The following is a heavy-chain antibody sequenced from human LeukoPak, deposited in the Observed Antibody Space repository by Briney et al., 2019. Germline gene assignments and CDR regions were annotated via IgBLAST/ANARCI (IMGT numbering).Heavy chain of an antibody. V-gene: IGHV3-66*01. D-gene: IGHD3-9*01. CDR1: GFTVSSNY. Sequence: GGSLRLSCAASGFTVSSNYMNWVRQAPGKGLEWVSVIYTGGITYYAGSVKGRFTISRDNSKNTLYLQMNSLRAEDTAVYYCARDGFLGYFDWLFTFDYWGQGTLVTVSS. CDR2: IYTGGIT. J-gene: IGHJ4*02. CDR3: ARDGFLGYFDWLFTFDY.